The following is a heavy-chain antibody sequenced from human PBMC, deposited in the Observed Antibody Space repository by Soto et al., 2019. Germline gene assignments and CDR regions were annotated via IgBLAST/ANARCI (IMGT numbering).Heavy chain of an antibody. CDR3: ARVRYSNYILYYYYMDV. CDR2: IKQDGSEK. V-gene: IGHV3-7*01. Sequence: GGSLRLSCAASGFTFSSYWMSWVRQAPGKGLEWVANIKQDGSEKYYVDSVKGRFTISRDNAKNSLYLQMNSLRAEDTAVYYCARVRYSNYILYYYYMDVWGKGTTVTVSS. CDR1: GFTFSSYW. J-gene: IGHJ6*03. D-gene: IGHD4-4*01.